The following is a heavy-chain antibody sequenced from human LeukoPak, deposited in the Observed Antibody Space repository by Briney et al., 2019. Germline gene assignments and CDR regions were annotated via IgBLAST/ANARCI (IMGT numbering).Heavy chain of an antibody. V-gene: IGHV1-58*02. Sequence: TSVKVSCKASGFTLTSSAMQGVGQAGGQRGEGIGWIVVCSGKTNYAQKFQERVTITRDMSTSTAYLELSSLRSEDTAVYYCAADSVYDFWSGYSPRYGMAVWGQGTTVTVSS. J-gene: IGHJ6*02. D-gene: IGHD3-3*01. CDR1: GFTLTSSA. CDR2: IVVCSGKT. CDR3: AADSVYDFWSGYSPRYGMAV.